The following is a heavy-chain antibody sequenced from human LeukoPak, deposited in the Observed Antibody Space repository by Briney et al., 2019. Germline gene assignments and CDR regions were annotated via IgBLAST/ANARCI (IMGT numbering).Heavy chain of an antibody. CDR3: ARSHSSGSGYFDY. V-gene: IGHV4-39*07. D-gene: IGHD6-19*01. J-gene: IGHJ4*02. Sequence: SETLSLTCTVSGGSISSSSYYWGWIRQPSGKGLGWIGSIYYSGSTYYNPSLKSRVTISVDTSKNQFSLKLSSVTAADTAVCYCARSHSSGSGYFDYWGQGTLVTVSS. CDR1: GGSISSSSYY. CDR2: IYYSGST.